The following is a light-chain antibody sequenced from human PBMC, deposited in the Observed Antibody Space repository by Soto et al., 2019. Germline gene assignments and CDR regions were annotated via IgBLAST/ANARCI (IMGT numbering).Light chain of an antibody. CDR1: QSVSSTY. Sequence: EIVLTQSPGTLSLSPGERATLSCRASQSVSSTYLAWYQQKPGQAPRLLIYGASSRATGIPDRFSGSGSGTDFTLTISRLEPEDFAVYYCQQYDASPPVTFGPGTKVETK. V-gene: IGKV3-20*01. CDR2: GAS. J-gene: IGKJ3*01. CDR3: QQYDASPPVT.